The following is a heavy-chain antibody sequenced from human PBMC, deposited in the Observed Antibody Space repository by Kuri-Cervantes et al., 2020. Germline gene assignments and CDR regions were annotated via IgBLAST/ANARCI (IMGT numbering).Heavy chain of an antibody. V-gene: IGHV3-11*04. CDR2: ISGTGSTI. Sequence: GGSLRLSCAASGFTFSDYYMSWIRQAPGKGLEWISYISGTGSTIFYADSVKGRFTIARDNAKKSLHLQMNSLRAEDTAVYYCARGLVYSGSPASDIWGQGTMGTVSS. D-gene: IGHD1-26*01. CDR3: ARGLVYSGSPASDI. CDR1: GFTFSDYY. J-gene: IGHJ3*02.